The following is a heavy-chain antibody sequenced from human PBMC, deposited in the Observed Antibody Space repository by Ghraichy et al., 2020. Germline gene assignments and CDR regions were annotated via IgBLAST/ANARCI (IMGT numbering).Heavy chain of an antibody. CDR1: GFSFTNAW. V-gene: IGHV3-15*01. CDR3: TTVSHKLWRFYYYYGMDV. CDR2: IKSKSDGGTT. J-gene: IGHJ6*02. Sequence: GGSLRLSCAASGFSFTNAWMTWLRQAPGKGLEWVGRIKSKSDGGTTDYAAPVKGRFSISRDDSTNTLFLQMNSLKTEDTAVYYCTTVSHKLWRFYYYYGMDVWGQGTTVSVSS. D-gene: IGHD3-16*01.